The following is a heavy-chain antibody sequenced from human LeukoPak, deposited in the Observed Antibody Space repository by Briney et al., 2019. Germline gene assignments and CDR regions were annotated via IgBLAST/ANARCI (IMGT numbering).Heavy chain of an antibody. V-gene: IGHV5-51*01. CDR3: ARRSDWFDP. CDR1: GYSFTSYW. J-gene: IGHJ5*02. CDR2: IYPGDSDT. D-gene: IGHD6-6*01. Sequence: GESLKISCKGSGYSFTSYWIVWVRQMPGKGLEWTGIIYPGDSDTRYSPSFQGQVTISADKSISTAYLQWNSLKTSDTAIYYCARRSDWFDPWGQGTLVTVSS.